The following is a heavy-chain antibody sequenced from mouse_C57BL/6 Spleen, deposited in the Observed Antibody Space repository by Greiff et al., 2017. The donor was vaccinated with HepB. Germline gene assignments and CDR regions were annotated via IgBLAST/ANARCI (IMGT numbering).Heavy chain of an antibody. CDR2: ISSGSSTI. Sequence: DVKLVESGGGLVKPGGSLKLSCAASGFTFSDYGMHWVRQAPEKGLEWVAYISSGSSTIYYADTVKGRFTISRDNAKNTLFLQMTSLRSEDTAMYYCARLSYYYGSSYWYFDVWGTGTTVTVSS. CDR1: GFTFSDYG. V-gene: IGHV5-17*01. CDR3: ARLSYYYGSSYWYFDV. J-gene: IGHJ1*03. D-gene: IGHD1-1*01.